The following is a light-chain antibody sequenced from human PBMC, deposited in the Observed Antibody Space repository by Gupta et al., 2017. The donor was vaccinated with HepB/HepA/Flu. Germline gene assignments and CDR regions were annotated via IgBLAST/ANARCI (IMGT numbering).Light chain of an antibody. V-gene: IGKV1-12*01. Sequence: EIQMTQSSSSVSASVGDRVTITCRASQSVTSWLAWYQQKPGQAPKLLLYAASSLQTGVPSRFSGSGSGTDFTLTISSLQPGDFATYFCQQANSVPLTFGGGTKVDVK. CDR2: AAS. J-gene: IGKJ4*01. CDR1: QSVTSW. CDR3: QQANSVPLT.